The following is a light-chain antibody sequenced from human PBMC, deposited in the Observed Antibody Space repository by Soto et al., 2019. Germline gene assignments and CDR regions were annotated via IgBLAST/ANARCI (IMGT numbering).Light chain of an antibody. J-gene: IGLJ1*01. CDR3: CSYAGSIYV. Sequence: QSALTQPASVSGSPGQSITISCTGISSDVGGYNYVSWYQQHPGKAPKLMIYEVSNRPSGVSNRFSGSKSGNTASLTISGLQAEDEADYYCCSYAGSIYVFGTGTKLTVL. V-gene: IGLV2-14*01. CDR2: EVS. CDR1: SSDVGGYNY.